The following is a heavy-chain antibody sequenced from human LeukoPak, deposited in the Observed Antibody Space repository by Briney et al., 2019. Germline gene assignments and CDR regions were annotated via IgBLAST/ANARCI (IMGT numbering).Heavy chain of an antibody. V-gene: IGHV3-23*01. J-gene: IGHJ4*02. CDR1: GFIFSSYS. D-gene: IGHD1/OR15-1a*01. CDR2: ITGSGGNT. Sequence: GGSLRLSCAASGFIFSSYSMNWVRQTPGKGLEWVSAITGSGGNTYYADSVKGRFTISRDNSKNTLYLQMNSMRADDTAVYYCARRTALEQYFDYWGQGTLVTVSS. CDR3: ARRTALEQYFDY.